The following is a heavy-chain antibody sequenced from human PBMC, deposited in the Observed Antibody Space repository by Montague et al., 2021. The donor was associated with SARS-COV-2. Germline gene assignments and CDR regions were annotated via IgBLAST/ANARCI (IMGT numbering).Heavy chain of an antibody. J-gene: IGHJ4*02. D-gene: IGHD2/OR15-2a*01. CDR2: IYTTGST. CDR3: ARDDFRWDFDC. Sequence: TLSLPCTVSGDSITSDVSYWSWIRQPAGKGLEWIGRIYTTGSTNYNPSLKSRLTISLDTSKNQFSLKLSSVTAADTAVYYCARDDFRWDFDCWGQGTLVTV. V-gene: IGHV4-61*02. CDR1: GDSITSDVSY.